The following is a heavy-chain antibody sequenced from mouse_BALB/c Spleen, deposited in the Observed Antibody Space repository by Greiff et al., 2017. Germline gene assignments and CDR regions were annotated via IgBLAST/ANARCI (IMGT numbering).Heavy chain of an antibody. CDR2: IWAGGST. Sequence: VKLVESGPGLVAPSQSLSITCTVSGFSLTSYGVHWVRQPPGKGLEWLGVIWAGGSTNYNSALMSRLSISKDNSKSQVFLKMNSLQTDDTAMYYCAREGNDGGDAMDYWGQGTSVTVSS. CDR1: GFSLTSYG. D-gene: IGHD2-3*01. V-gene: IGHV2-9*02. CDR3: AREGNDGGDAMDY. J-gene: IGHJ4*01.